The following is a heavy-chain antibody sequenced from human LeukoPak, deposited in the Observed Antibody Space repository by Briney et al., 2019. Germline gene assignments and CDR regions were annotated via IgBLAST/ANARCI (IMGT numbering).Heavy chain of an antibody. J-gene: IGHJ4*02. CDR1: GFTFSSYG. D-gene: IGHD2-2*01. CDR2: IWYDGSNK. CDR3: ARVPHDIVVVPAADY. V-gene: IGHV3-33*01. Sequence: PGGSLRLSCAASGFTFSSYGMLWVRQAPGKGLEWVAVIWYDGSNKYYADSVKGRFTISRDNSKNTLYLQMNSLRAEDTCVYYCARVPHDIVVVPAADYWGQGTLVTVSS.